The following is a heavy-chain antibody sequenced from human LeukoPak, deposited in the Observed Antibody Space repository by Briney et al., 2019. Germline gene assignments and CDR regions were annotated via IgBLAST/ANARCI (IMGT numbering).Heavy chain of an antibody. Sequence: SETLSLTCSVSGASISSGSYYWSWIRQPPGKGLEWIGYIYYSGSTNYNPSLKSRVTISVDTSKNQFSLKLSSVTAADTAVYYCARGFVVAAAGTSGTWFDPWGQGTLVTVSS. J-gene: IGHJ5*02. CDR3: ARGFVVAAAGTSGTWFDP. CDR1: GASISSGSYY. V-gene: IGHV4-61*01. D-gene: IGHD6-13*01. CDR2: IYYSGST.